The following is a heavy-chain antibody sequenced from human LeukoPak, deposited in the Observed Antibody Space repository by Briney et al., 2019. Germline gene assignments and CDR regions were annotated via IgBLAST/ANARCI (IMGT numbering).Heavy chain of an antibody. J-gene: IGHJ4*02. D-gene: IGHD3-22*01. Sequence: GGSLRLSCAASGFTFSSYSMNWVRQAPGKGLEWVSSISSSSSYIYYADSVKGRFTISRDNAKNTLYLQMNSLRAEDTAVYYCAKAGESSGYINYFDYWGQGTLVTVSS. CDR3: AKAGESSGYINYFDY. CDR2: ISSSSSYI. CDR1: GFTFSSYS. V-gene: IGHV3-21*04.